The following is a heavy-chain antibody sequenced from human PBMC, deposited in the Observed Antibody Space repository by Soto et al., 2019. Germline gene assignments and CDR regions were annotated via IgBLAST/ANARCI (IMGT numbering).Heavy chain of an antibody. J-gene: IGHJ5*02. V-gene: IGHV4-39*01. CDR3: ARHSSNNSWCET. Sequence: PSETLSLACTVSGGCISSSSYYWGWIRQPPGKGLEWIGSIYYSGSTHYNPSLKSRVTISVDTSKNQFSLKLSSVTAADTAVYYCARHSSNNSWCETWGPGNLVAVS. CDR2: IYYSGST. CDR1: GGCISSSSYY.